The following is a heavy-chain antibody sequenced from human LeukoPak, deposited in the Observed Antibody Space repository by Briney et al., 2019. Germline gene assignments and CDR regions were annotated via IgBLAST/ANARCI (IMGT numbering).Heavy chain of an antibody. V-gene: IGHV4-34*01. D-gene: IGHD3-22*01. Sequence: KPSETLSLTCAYGGSFSGYYWSWIRQPPGKGLEWIGEINHSGSTNYNPSLKSRVTISVDTSKNQFSLKLSSVTAADTAVYYCARATYYYDSSGYRGGYYFDYWGQGTPVTVSS. CDR2: INHSGST. J-gene: IGHJ4*02. CDR3: ARATYYYDSSGYRGGYYFDY. CDR1: GGSFSGYY.